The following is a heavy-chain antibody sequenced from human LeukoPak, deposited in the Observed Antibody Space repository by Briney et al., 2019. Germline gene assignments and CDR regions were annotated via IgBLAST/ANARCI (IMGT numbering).Heavy chain of an antibody. CDR1: GYTFTGYY. J-gene: IGHJ4*02. CDR2: INPSGGST. Sequence: VASVTVSCKASGYTFTGYYMHWVRQAPGQGLEWMGIINPSGGSTSYAQKFQGRVTMTRDMSTSTVYMELSSLRSEDTAVYYCARFDSSGYYLDYWGQGTLVTVSS. D-gene: IGHD3-22*01. CDR3: ARFDSSGYYLDY. V-gene: IGHV1-46*01.